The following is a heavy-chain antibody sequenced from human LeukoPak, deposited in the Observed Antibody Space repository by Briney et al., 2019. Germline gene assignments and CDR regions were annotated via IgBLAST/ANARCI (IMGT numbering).Heavy chain of an antibody. CDR2: INSDGYTT. CDR3: AKRSLSGTLDY. D-gene: IGHD1-1*01. J-gene: IGHJ4*02. V-gene: IGHV3-74*03. CDR1: GFTFSSYW. Sequence: GGSLRLSCAASGFTFSSYWMYWVRQAPGKGLGWVSRINSDGYTTQYADSVKGRFTISRDNAKNTLYLQMNSLRAEDTAVYYCAKRSLSGTLDYWGQGTLVTVSS.